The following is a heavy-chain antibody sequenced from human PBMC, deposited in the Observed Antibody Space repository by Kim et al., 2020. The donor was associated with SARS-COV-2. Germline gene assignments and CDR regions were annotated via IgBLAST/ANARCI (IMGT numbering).Heavy chain of an antibody. CDR3: ARWSLYDY. CDR1: GFAFSSYA. J-gene: IGHJ4*02. Sequence: GGSLRLSCAASGFAFSSYAMNWVRQAPGKGLEWVAATFSDGSSTYYADSVKGRFTISRDNSKNTLYLQMNSLRAEDTAVYYCARWSLYDYWGQGTLVTVSS. V-gene: IGHV3-23*05. D-gene: IGHD2-8*01. CDR2: TFSDGSST.